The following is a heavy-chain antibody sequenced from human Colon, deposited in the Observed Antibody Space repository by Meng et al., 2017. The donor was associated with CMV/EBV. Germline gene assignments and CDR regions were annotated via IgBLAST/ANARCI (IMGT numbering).Heavy chain of an antibody. J-gene: IGHJ6*02. CDR3: ARELVATSIYYYYGMDV. Sequence: GGSLRLSCATSGLVLSRYWMAWVRQTPGKELEWVANINEDGSERKYVDSVRGRFTISRDNVKNSLYLQMNSLRAEDTAVYYCARELVATSIYYYYGMDVWGQGTTVTVSS. CDR1: GLVLSRYW. CDR2: INEDGSER. V-gene: IGHV3-7*01. D-gene: IGHD5-12*01.